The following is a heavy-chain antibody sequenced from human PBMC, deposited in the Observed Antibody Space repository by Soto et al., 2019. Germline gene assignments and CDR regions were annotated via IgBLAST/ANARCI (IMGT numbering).Heavy chain of an antibody. J-gene: IGHJ4*02. Sequence: QVQLVESGGGVVQPGRFLRLSCAASGFTFSSYAMHWVRQAPGKGLEWVAVISYDGSNKYYADSVKGRFTISRDNSKNTLYLQMNSLRAEDTAVYYCASLTTVVTPGYFDYWGQGTLVTVSS. CDR2: ISYDGSNK. D-gene: IGHD4-17*01. CDR3: ASLTTVVTPGYFDY. V-gene: IGHV3-30-3*01. CDR1: GFTFSSYA.